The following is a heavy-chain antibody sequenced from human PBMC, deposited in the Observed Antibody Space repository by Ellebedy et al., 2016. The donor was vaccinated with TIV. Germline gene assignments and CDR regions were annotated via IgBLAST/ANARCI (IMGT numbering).Heavy chain of an antibody. V-gene: IGHV3-7*01. Sequence: GESLKISCAASRFSFRSYWMTWVRQPPGKGLEWVANINQDATKTFYVDSVEGRFTISRDNAKNSLFLQMNSLGVEDTAVYYCATDGSYGDYLSPAHASVMWGQGTLVSVSS. CDR3: ATDGSYGDYLSPAHASVM. D-gene: IGHD4-17*01. CDR1: RFSFRSYW. J-gene: IGHJ3*02. CDR2: INQDATKT.